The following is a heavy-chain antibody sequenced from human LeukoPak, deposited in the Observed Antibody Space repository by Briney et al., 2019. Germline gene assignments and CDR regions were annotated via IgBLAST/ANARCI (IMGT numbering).Heavy chain of an antibody. CDR1: GFTFSTCG. V-gene: IGHV3-30*02. Sequence: GGSLRLSCAASGFTFSTCGMHWVRQAPGKGLEWVAFIRYGGSDIYYGDSVKGRFTNSRDNSKNTLYLQMNSQRGEDTAVYYCAKEPYSSVYYFYYMDVWGKGTTVTVSS. CDR3: AKEPYSSVYYFYYMDV. D-gene: IGHD6-25*01. CDR2: IRYGGSDI. J-gene: IGHJ6*03.